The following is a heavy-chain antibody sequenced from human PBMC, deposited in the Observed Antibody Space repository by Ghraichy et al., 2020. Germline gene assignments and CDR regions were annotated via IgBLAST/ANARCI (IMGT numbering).Heavy chain of an antibody. Sequence: SETLSLTCAVYRGSFSGYYWSWIRRPPGKGLEWIGEIYHSGSPNYNPSLKSRVTISLDTSRSQFSLNLNSVTAADTAVYYCARGGARQQPYPTWGQGALVTVAS. V-gene: IGHV4-34*01. CDR2: IYHSGSP. CDR3: ARGGARQQPYPT. J-gene: IGHJ5*02. CDR1: RGSFSGYY. D-gene: IGHD6-13*01.